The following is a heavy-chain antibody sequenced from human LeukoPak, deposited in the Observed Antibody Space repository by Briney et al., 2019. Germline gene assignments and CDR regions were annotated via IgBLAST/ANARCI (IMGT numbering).Heavy chain of an antibody. V-gene: IGHV1-69*04. D-gene: IGHD1-7*01. CDR1: GGTFSSYA. Sequence: SVKVSCKASGGTFSSYAISWVRQAPGQGLEWMGRIIPILGIANYAQKFQGRVTITADKSTSTAYMELSSLRSEDTAVYYCARGTGTTVDWFDPWGQGTLVTVSS. CDR2: IIPILGIA. CDR3: ARGTGTTVDWFDP. J-gene: IGHJ5*02.